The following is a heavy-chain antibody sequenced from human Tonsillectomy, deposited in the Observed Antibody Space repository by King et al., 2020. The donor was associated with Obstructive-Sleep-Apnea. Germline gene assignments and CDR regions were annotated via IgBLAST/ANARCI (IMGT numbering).Heavy chain of an antibody. Sequence: VQLVESGGGLVQPGGSLTLSCAASGFTFCSSWLSWVRQAPGQGLEWVADIKRDGSEKKYLDSVKGRFTISRDKAKNLLYLQMNSLRAEDTAVYYCTRDNYGDDWFDPWGQGTLVTVSS. CDR1: GFTFCSSW. V-gene: IGHV3-7*01. D-gene: IGHD4-17*01. J-gene: IGHJ5*02. CDR3: TRDNYGDDWFDP. CDR2: IKRDGSEK.